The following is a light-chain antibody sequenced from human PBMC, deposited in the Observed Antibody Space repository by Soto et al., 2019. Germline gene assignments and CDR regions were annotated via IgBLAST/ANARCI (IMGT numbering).Light chain of an antibody. J-gene: IGLJ1*01. CDR3: SSYTSTSTPYV. CDR2: AVT. CDR1: SSDVGGYNY. V-gene: IGLV2-14*01. Sequence: QSALTQPASVSGSPGQSITISCTGTSSDVGGYNYVSWFQQHPGKAPKLMIYAVTNRPSGVSHRFSGSKSGNTASLTISGLQAEDEADYFCSSYTSTSTPYVFGTGTKLTVL.